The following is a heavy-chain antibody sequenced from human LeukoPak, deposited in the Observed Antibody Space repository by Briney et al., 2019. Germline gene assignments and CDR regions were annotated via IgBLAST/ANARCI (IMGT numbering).Heavy chain of an antibody. D-gene: IGHD5-24*01. J-gene: IGHJ4*02. V-gene: IGHV3-7*01. CDR2: IQQDGSEE. Sequence: GGSLRLSCAASGFTFNTYSMGWVRQAPGKGLECVANIQQDGSEEYCVDSVKGRFTISRDNAKNSLYLQMSSLRAEDTAIYYCARWRWQQSEFDYWGQGTPVTVSS. CDR3: ARWRWQQSEFDY. CDR1: GFTFNTYS.